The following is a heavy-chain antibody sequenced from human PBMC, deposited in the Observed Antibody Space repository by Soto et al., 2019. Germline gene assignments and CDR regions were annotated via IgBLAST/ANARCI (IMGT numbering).Heavy chain of an antibody. CDR2: ISGSGDTT. CDR1: GFTFSTYA. Sequence: EVQLLESGGGLVQPGGSLRLSCAASGFTFSTYAMSWVRQAPGKGLEWVSSISGSGDTTYSPDSVKGRFTIARDNSKNTVYLVMNSLRAEDTAVYYCAKSPFTSGWNRLDHWGQGTQVTVSS. V-gene: IGHV3-23*01. CDR3: AKSPFTSGWNRLDH. J-gene: IGHJ4*02. D-gene: IGHD6-19*01.